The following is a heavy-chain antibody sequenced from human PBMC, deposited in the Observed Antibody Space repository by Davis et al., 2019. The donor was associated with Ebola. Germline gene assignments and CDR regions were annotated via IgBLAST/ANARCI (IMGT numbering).Heavy chain of an antibody. J-gene: IGHJ4*02. CDR2: ISGSGGST. Sequence: GESLKISCAASGFTFSSYAMSWVRQAPGKGLEWVSAISGSGGSTYYADSVKGRFTISRDNSTNTLYLQMNSLRAEDTAVYYCAKDASIAVAGTLGGFDYWGQGTLVTVSS. D-gene: IGHD6-19*01. V-gene: IGHV3-23*01. CDR1: GFTFSSYA. CDR3: AKDASIAVAGTLGGFDY.